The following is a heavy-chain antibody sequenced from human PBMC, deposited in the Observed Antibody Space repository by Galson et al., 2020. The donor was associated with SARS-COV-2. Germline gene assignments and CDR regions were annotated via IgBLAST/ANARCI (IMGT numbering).Heavy chain of an antibody. V-gene: IGHV3-30*02. CDR2: IRYDGSNK. Sequence: GGSLRLSCAASGFTFSSYGMHWVRQAPGKGLEWVAFIRYDGSNKYYADSVKGRFTISRDNSKNTLYLQMNSLRAEDTAVYYCAKEETTIFGVVTDYWGQGTLVTVSS. D-gene: IGHD3-3*01. J-gene: IGHJ4*02. CDR3: AKEETTIFGVVTDY. CDR1: GFTFSSYG.